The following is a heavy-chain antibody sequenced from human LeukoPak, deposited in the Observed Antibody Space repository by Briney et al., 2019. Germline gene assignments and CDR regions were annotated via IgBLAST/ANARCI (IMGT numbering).Heavy chain of an antibody. V-gene: IGHV1-69*04. D-gene: IGHD2-15*01. CDR1: GGTFSSYA. J-gene: IGHJ5*02. CDR3: ARGYCSGGSCSYNWFDP. CDR2: IIPILGIA. Sequence: ASVKVSCKASGGTFSSYAISWVRQAPGQGLEWMGRIIPILGIANYAQKFQGRVTITADKSTSTAYMELSSLRSEDTAVYCCARGYCSGGSCSYNWFDPWGQGTLVTVSS.